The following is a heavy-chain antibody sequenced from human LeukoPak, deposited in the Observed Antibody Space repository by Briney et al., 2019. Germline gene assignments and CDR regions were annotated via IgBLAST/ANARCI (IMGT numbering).Heavy chain of an antibody. V-gene: IGHV1-8*03. Sequence: ASVKVSCKASGGTFSNYTFNWVRQAPGQGLEWMGWMNPNSGNTGYAQKFQGRVTITRNTSISTAYMELSSLRSEDTAVYYCARGLSRWLQPPKSPFDPWGQGTLVTVSS. D-gene: IGHD5-24*01. CDR1: GGTFSNYT. CDR3: ARGLSRWLQPPKSPFDP. CDR2: MNPNSGNT. J-gene: IGHJ5*02.